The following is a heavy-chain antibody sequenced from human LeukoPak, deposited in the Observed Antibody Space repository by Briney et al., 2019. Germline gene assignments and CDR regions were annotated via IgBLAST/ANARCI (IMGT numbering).Heavy chain of an antibody. CDR1: GYTFARHG. V-gene: IGHV1-18*01. D-gene: IGHD3-3*01. J-gene: IGHJ4*02. CDR3: ARGDYDFWGGSYGLDY. CDR2: ISTYNHKT. Sequence: ASVKVSCKASGYTFARHGIIWVRQAPGQGLEWMAWISTYNHKTNFIQKLQGRITMTTDTSTSTAYMELRSLRSDDTAVYYCARGDYDFWGGSYGLDYWGQGTLVTVSS.